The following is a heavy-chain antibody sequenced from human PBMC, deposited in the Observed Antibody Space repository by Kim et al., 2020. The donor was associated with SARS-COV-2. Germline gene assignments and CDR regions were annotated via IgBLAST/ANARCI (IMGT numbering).Heavy chain of an antibody. CDR1: GGSITSYY. V-gene: IGHV4-59*13. CDR2: IYYSGFT. CDR3: ARVPEGSDFWTFDN. Sequence: SETLSLTCSVSGGSITSYYWSWIRQPPGKGLEWIGYIYYSGFTNYNPSLKSRVTISIDTSKNQFSLKLTSVTAADTAVYYCARVPEGSDFWTFDNWGQGNLVTVSS. D-gene: IGHD3-3*01. J-gene: IGHJ4*02.